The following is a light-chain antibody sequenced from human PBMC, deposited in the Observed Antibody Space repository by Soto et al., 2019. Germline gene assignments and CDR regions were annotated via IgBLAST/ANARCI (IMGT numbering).Light chain of an antibody. J-gene: IGKJ1*01. CDR3: QQYSSWLWT. CDR1: QSVRSS. Sequence: EIVLTQSPGTLSLSPGERATLSCRASQSVRSSLAWYQQKPGQAPRLLIYGASNRATGVPARISGSVSGTEFPLTIASLQSEDFAIYYCQQYSSWLWTFGQGTKVDIK. V-gene: IGKV3-15*01. CDR2: GAS.